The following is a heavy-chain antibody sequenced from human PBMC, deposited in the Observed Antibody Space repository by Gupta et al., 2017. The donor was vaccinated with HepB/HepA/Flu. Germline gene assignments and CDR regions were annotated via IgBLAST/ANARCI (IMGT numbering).Heavy chain of an antibody. D-gene: IGHD6-13*01. CDR1: GGSINSVDYY. V-gene: IGHV4-30-4*01. CDR3: ARESPRGSWDYYYYGMDV. J-gene: IGHJ6*02. CDR2: IYYSGST. Sequence: QVQLQESGPGLVKPSQTLSLTCTVSGGSINSVDYYWSWIRQPPGKGLEWIGYIYYSGSTNYNPSLKSRITISVDMSKNQFSLKLNSVTAADTAVYYCARESPRGSWDYYYYGMDVWGQGTTVTVS.